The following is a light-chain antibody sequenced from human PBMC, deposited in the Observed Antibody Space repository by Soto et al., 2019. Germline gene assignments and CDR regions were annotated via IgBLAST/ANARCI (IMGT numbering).Light chain of an antibody. CDR3: MQALQTPS. Sequence: DIVMTQSPLSPPVTPGEPATISCRSSQSLLHRNGYNYLDWYLQKPGQSPQLLIYLGSNRASGVPDRFSGSGSGTDFTLKISRVEAEDVGVYYCMQALQTPSFGQGTRLEIK. J-gene: IGKJ5*01. CDR2: LGS. V-gene: IGKV2-28*01. CDR1: QSLLHRNGYNY.